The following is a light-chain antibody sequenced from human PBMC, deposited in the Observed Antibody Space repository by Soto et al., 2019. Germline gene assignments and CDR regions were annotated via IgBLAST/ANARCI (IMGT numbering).Light chain of an antibody. CDR1: KYIGTW. J-gene: IGKJ4*01. V-gene: IGKV1-12*01. Sequence: DIQMTQSPSSVSASVGDSVTITFRASKYIGTWLEWYQQTXGKAPKXXISAASHLQSGVPTRFSGSGAGTDCTRTISSLQPEDFATYFCQQGNNFTLAFGGGTKVDIK. CDR3: QQGNNFTLA. CDR2: AAS.